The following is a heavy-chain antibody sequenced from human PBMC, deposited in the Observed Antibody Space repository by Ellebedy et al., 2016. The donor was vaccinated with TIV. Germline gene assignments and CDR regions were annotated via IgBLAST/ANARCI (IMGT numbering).Heavy chain of an antibody. Sequence: SETLSLTCAVSGYSISSGSYWGWIRQPPGKGLEWIGSIYHSGSTYYNPSLKRRVTIPMDTSRNQFSLKLSSVTAADTAVYYCATVRNLDGFDIWGQGTMVTVSS. V-gene: IGHV4-38-2*01. CDR3: ATVRNLDGFDI. J-gene: IGHJ3*02. CDR2: IYHSGST. CDR1: GYSISSGSY. D-gene: IGHD6-6*01.